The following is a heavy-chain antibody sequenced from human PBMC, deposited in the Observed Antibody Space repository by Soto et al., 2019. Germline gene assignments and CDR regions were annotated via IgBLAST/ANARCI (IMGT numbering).Heavy chain of an antibody. Sequence: SETLSLTCAVSGGSIGGVGYSWSWIRQPPGGGLEWIGYMYHSGTFLKSPSLKTRLTMSLDMSKNQFSLTLNSMTAADTAVYYCARAQFYSGSGNCNNLMFDAWGQGIQVTVSS. CDR3: ARAQFYSGSGNCNNLMFDA. D-gene: IGHD3-10*01. J-gene: IGHJ5*02. CDR2: MYHSGTF. V-gene: IGHV4-30-2*01. CDR1: GGSIGGVGYS.